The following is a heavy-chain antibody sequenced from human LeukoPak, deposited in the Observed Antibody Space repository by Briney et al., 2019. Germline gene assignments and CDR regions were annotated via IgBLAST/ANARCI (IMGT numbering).Heavy chain of an antibody. D-gene: IGHD3-22*01. Sequence: SETLSLTCTVSGGSISSYYWSWIRQPPGKGLEWIGYIYYSGSTNYNPSLKSRVTISVDTSKNQFSLKLSSVTAADTAVCYCARGSFGYYDSSGYSNWFDPWGQGTLVTVSS. CDR3: ARGSFGYYDSSGYSNWFDP. CDR1: GGSISSYY. V-gene: IGHV4-59*01. J-gene: IGHJ5*02. CDR2: IYYSGST.